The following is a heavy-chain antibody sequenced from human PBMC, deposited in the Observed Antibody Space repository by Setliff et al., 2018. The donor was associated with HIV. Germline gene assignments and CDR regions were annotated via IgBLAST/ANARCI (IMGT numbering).Heavy chain of an antibody. CDR3: AHRRGGDRGTNNWFDP. CDR1: GFSCTTSGVA. CDR2: IYWDDEK. Sequence: SGPTLVNPTQTLTLTCNFSGFSCTTSGVAVGWIRQPPGKALEWLALIYWDDEKRYVPSLQSRLSITKDPSENQVVLTMTNMDPVDTATYYCAHRRGGDRGTNNWFDPWGQGALVTVSS. V-gene: IGHV2-5*05. D-gene: IGHD1-1*01. J-gene: IGHJ5*02.